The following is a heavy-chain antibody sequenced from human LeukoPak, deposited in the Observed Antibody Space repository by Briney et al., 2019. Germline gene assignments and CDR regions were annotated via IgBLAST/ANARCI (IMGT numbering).Heavy chain of an antibody. D-gene: IGHD3-3*01. CDR2: ISGSDGST. J-gene: IGHJ5*02. V-gene: IGHV3-23*01. CDR1: GYTFSNYA. Sequence: GGSLRLSCAASGYTFSNYAMTWVRQAPGKGLEWVSAISGSDGSTYYTDSVRGRFSISRDNAKNTLYVQITSLRTEDTALYYCAKGGYDFWSAYQIDLWGQGTLVTVSS. CDR3: AKGGYDFWSAYQIDL.